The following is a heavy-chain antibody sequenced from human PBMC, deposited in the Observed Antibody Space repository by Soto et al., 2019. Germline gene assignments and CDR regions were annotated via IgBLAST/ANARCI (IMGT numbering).Heavy chain of an antibody. Sequence: SETLSLTCAVYGGFVSSGSYYWSWIRQPPGKGLEWIGSLYFSGKTFYNPSLESRVTMSADTSKNQFSLKLTSVTAADTAIYYCARQRTRAATGDFDYWGQGTVVTVSS. CDR3: ARQRTRAATGDFDY. D-gene: IGHD6-13*01. J-gene: IGHJ4*02. CDR1: GGFVSSGSYY. CDR2: LYFSGKT. V-gene: IGHV4-39*01.